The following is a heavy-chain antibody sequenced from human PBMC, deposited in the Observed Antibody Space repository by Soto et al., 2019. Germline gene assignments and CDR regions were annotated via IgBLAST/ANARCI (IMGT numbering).Heavy chain of an antibody. D-gene: IGHD6-13*01. J-gene: IGHJ5*02. CDR3: ARGRTYSSSWYSRCLWFDP. CDR2: INHSGRT. Sequence: QVQLQQWGAGLLKPSETLSLTCAVYGGSFSGYYWSWIRQPPGKVLEWSGAINHSGRTNYNPSLKSRVTISVDTSKNQFSLKLTSVTAADTAVYYCARGRTYSSSWYSRCLWFDPWGQGTLVTVSS. CDR1: GGSFSGYY. V-gene: IGHV4-34*01.